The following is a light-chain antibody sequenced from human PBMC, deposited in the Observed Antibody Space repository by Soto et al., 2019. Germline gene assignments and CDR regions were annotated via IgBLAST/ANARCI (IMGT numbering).Light chain of an antibody. V-gene: IGLV2-8*01. CDR1: SSDVGGYNY. Sequence: PGQSITISCTGTSSDVGGYNYVSWYQQHPGKAPKLIIYEVNKRPSGVSDRFPASKSGNTASLTVSGLQAEDEDDYYCSSHTASNTHVFGAGTKITVL. J-gene: IGLJ1*01. CDR2: EVN. CDR3: SSHTASNTHV.